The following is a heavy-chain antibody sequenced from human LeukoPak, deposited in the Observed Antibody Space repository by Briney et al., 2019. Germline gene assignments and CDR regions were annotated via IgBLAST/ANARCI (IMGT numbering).Heavy chain of an antibody. CDR3: AREKVRFLEWQVPGMLVH. J-gene: IGHJ4*02. CDR2: IYYSGST. Sequence: SETLSLTCTVSGGSISSSSYYWGWIRQPPGKGLEWIGSIYYSGSTYYNPSLKGRVTISVDTSKNQFSLKLSSVTAADTAVYYCAREKVRFLEWQVPGMLVHWGQGTLVTVSS. V-gene: IGHV4-39*07. CDR1: GGSISSSSYY. D-gene: IGHD3-3*01.